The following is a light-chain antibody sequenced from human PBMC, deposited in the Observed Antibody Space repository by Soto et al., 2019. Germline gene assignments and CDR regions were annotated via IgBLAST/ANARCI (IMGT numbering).Light chain of an antibody. CDR2: EGS. V-gene: IGLV2-23*01. J-gene: IGLJ3*02. Sequence: QSVLTQPASVSGSPGQSITISCTGTSSDVGSYNLVSWYQQHPGKAPKLMIYEGSKRPSGVSNRFSGSESGNTSSLTISGVQAEVEDDYDCFADDGSMVFGGGTKLTVL. CDR1: SSDVGSYNL. CDR3: FADDGSMV.